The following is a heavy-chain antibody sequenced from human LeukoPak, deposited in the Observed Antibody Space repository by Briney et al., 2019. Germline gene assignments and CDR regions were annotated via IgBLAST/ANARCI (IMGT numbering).Heavy chain of an antibody. Sequence: GGSLRLSCAASGITLRSYGMHWVRQAPGKGLEWVAFIWYDGSNKYYADSVKGRFTISRDNSRNTLFLQVNSLRAEDTAVYYCATDRATQYFDYWGQGTLVSVSS. V-gene: IGHV3-30*02. CDR2: IWYDGSNK. CDR1: GITLRSYG. CDR3: ATDRATQYFDY. J-gene: IGHJ4*02. D-gene: IGHD2-15*01.